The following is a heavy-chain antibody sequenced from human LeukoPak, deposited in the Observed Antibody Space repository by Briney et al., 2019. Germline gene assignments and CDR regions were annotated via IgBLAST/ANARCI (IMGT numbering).Heavy chain of an antibody. CDR1: GFTFTTYS. Sequence: PGGSLRLSCAASGFTFTTYSMSWVRQAPGEGLEGVSSISSGNNYINYADSVKGRFTISRDNAKSSLYLQMNSLRAEDTAVYYCARSRVEGAGTGAFDIWGQGTLVTVSS. CDR3: ARSRVEGAGTGAFDI. V-gene: IGHV3-21*01. D-gene: IGHD6-19*01. J-gene: IGHJ3*02. CDR2: ISSGNNYI.